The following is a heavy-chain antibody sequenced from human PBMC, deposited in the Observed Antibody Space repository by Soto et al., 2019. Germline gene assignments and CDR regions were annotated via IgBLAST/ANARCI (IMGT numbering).Heavy chain of an antibody. CDR3: AKVSRGIGVVPAALN. D-gene: IGHD2-2*01. CDR1: GHTFQNYA. Sequence: EVQLLESGGGSVQPGGSLRLSCVASGHTFQNYAMTWVRQAPGKGLEGVSGISGSGGSTYYAGSVRGRFTISRDDSKNTLYLQMSSLRAEDTAVYYCAKVSRGIGVVPAALNWGQGTLVTVSS. J-gene: IGHJ4*02. CDR2: ISGSGGST. V-gene: IGHV3-23*01.